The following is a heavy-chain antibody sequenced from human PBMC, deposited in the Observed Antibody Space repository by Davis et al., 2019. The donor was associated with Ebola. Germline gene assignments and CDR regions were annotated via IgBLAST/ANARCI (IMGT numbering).Heavy chain of an antibody. V-gene: IGHV5-51*01. Sequence: GESLKISCKGSGYTFTSYWIAWVRQVPGKGLEWMGSIYPGDSETRYSPSLQGQATISVDRSITTAYLQWRSLRASDTAIYYCARQESLYGSSDYWGQGTLVTVSS. J-gene: IGHJ4*02. CDR2: IYPGDSET. D-gene: IGHD3-22*01. CDR1: GYTFTSYW. CDR3: ARQESLYGSSDY.